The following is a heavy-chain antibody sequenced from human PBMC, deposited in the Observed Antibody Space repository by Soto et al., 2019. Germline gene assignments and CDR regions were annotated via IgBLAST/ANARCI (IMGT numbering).Heavy chain of an antibody. CDR1: GLTFSSYA. D-gene: IGHD3-10*01. V-gene: IGHV3-23*01. Sequence: EVQLLESGGGLVQPGGSLRLSCVASGLTFSSYAMSWVRQPPGKGLEWVLAISSSGGSTYYADSVKGRFTISRDNSKNSMYLEMNTLSAEDTAVYYCAKGVWGTMVRGVVWDYWGQGTLVTVSS. J-gene: IGHJ4*02. CDR2: ISSSGGST. CDR3: AKGVWGTMVRGVVWDY.